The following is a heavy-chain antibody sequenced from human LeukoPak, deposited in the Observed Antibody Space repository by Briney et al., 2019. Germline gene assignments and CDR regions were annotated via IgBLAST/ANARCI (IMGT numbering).Heavy chain of an antibody. J-gene: IGHJ4*02. CDR3: ARGNLVRGVIPF. V-gene: IGHV1-2*02. D-gene: IGHD3-10*01. Sequence: ASVKVSCKASGYTFTGYYMHWVRQAPGRGLEWMGWINPNSGGTNYAQKFQGRVTMTRDTSISTAYMELSRLRSDDTAVYYCARGNLVRGVIPFWGQGTLVTVSS. CDR2: INPNSGGT. CDR1: GYTFTGYY.